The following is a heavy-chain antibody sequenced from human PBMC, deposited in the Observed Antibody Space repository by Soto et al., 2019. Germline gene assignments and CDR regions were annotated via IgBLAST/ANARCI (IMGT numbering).Heavy chain of an antibody. V-gene: IGHV4-34*01. CDR2: INHSGST. Sequence: QVQLQQWGAGLLKPSETLSLTCAVYGGSFSGYYWSWIRQPPGKGLEWIGEINHSGSTNYNPSLKSRVTISVDTSKNQFSLKLSSVTAADTAVYYCARVPYYDFWSGYYTKGGFDYWGQGTLVTVSS. CDR3: ARVPYYDFWSGYYTKGGFDY. D-gene: IGHD3-3*01. J-gene: IGHJ4*02. CDR1: GGSFSGYY.